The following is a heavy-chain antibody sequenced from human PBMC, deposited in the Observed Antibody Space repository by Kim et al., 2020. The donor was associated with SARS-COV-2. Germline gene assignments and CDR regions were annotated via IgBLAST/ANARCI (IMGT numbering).Heavy chain of an antibody. D-gene: IGHD3-9*01. CDR3: ARPYYDILTGYGNAFDI. V-gene: IGHV4-34*01. Sequence: SETLSLTCAVYGGSFSGYYWSWIRQPPGKGLEWIGEINHSGSTNYNPSLKSRVTISVDTSKNQFSLKLNSVTAADTAVYYCARPYYDILTGYGNAFDIWGQGTMVTVSS. CDR2: INHSGST. J-gene: IGHJ3*02. CDR1: GGSFSGYY.